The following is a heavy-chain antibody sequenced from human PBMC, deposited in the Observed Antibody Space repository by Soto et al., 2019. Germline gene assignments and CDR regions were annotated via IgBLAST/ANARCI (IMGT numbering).Heavy chain of an antibody. V-gene: IGHV3-21*01. D-gene: IGHD1-1*01. Sequence: GGSLRLSCAASGFTFSSYSMNWVRQAPGKGLEWVSFISSSSSYIYYADSVKGRFTISRDNAKNSLYLQMNSLRAEDTAVYYCARVRKRSHYYYYYMDVWGKGTTVTVSS. CDR3: ARVRKRSHYYYYYMDV. J-gene: IGHJ6*03. CDR1: GFTFSSYS. CDR2: ISSSSSYI.